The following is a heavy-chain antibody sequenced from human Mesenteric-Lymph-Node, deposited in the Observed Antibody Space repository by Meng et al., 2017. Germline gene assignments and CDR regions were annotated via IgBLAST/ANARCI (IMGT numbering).Heavy chain of an antibody. Sequence: ASVKVSCKASGYTFTSYYMHWVRQAPGQGLEWMGIINPSGGSTSYAQKFQGRVTMTRDTSTSTVYMELSSVTAADTAVYYCARESKERSAYYYGFLFDPWGQGTLVTVSS. D-gene: IGHD3-10*01. J-gene: IGHJ5*02. CDR1: GYTFTSYY. V-gene: IGHV1-46*01. CDR2: INPSGGST. CDR3: ARESKERSAYYYGFLFDP.